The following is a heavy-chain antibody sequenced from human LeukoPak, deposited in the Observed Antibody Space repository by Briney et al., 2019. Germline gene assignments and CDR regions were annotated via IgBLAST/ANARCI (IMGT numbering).Heavy chain of an antibody. V-gene: IGHV3-23*01. CDR1: GFTFNNYA. D-gene: IGHD4-17*01. J-gene: IGHJ4*02. CDR3: AKGSYGDYDY. Sequence: GGSLRLSCAAFGFTFNNYAMSWVRQAPGKGLEWVSAISGSGGSTYYADSVKGRFTISRDNSKNTLYLQMNSLRAADTAVYYCAKGSYGDYDYWGQGTLVTVSS. CDR2: ISGSGGST.